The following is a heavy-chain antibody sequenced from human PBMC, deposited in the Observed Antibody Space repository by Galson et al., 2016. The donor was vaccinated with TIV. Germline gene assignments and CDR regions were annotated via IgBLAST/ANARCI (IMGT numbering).Heavy chain of an antibody. D-gene: IGHD1-1*01. J-gene: IGHJ3*02. CDR3: TRTAMGSTMNAFDI. CDR1: GFTFGHYA. V-gene: IGHV3-49*03. CDR2: ITSKTYGATT. Sequence: SLRLSCAASGFTFGHYAVNWFRQAPGKGLEWVGFITSKTYGATTEYAASVKGRFTISRDDSRNIAYLQMNSLKTEDTAVYYCTRTAMGSTMNAFDIWGQGTVVTVSS.